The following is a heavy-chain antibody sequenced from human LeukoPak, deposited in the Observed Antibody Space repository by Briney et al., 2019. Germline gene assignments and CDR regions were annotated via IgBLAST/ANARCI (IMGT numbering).Heavy chain of an antibody. V-gene: IGHV3-21*01. CDR1: GFTFSSYN. D-gene: IGHD5-12*01. CDR3: AREHSGYDFPGRDYYYMDV. CDR2: ISSTSRSYI. J-gene: IGHJ6*03. Sequence: GGSLRLSCAASGFTFSSYNMNWVRQAPGKGLEWVSSISSTSRSYIYYADSVKGRFTISRDNAKNSLYLQMNSLRAEDTAVYYCAREHSGYDFPGRDYYYMDVWGQGTTVTVSS.